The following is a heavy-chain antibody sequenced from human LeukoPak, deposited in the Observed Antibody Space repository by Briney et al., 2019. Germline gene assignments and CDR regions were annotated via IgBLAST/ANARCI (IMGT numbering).Heavy chain of an antibody. CDR1: GYTSTSYG. CDR2: ISAYNGNT. Sequence: ASVTVSCKASGYTSTSYGISWVRQAPGQGLEWMGWISAYNGNTNYAQKLQGRVTITTDTSTSTAYMELRSLRSDDTAVYYCARFEAISYYYDSSGYYCFDYWGQGTLVTVSS. J-gene: IGHJ4*02. CDR3: ARFEAISYYYDSSGYYCFDY. D-gene: IGHD3-22*01. V-gene: IGHV1-18*01.